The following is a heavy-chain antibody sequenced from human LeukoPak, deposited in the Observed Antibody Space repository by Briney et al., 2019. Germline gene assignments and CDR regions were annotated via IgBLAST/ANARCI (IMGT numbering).Heavy chain of an antibody. Sequence: PSGTLSLTCTVSGGSISSSSYYWGWIRQPPGKGLEWIGSIYYSGSTYYNPSLKSRVTISVDTSKNQFSLKLSSVTAADTAVYYCARDTATGLFDYWGQGTLVTVSS. CDR1: GGSISSSSYY. CDR3: ARDTATGLFDY. CDR2: IYYSGST. J-gene: IGHJ4*02. V-gene: IGHV4-39*07. D-gene: IGHD5-18*01.